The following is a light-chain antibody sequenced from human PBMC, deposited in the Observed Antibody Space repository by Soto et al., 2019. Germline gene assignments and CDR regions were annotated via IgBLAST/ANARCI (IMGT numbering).Light chain of an antibody. V-gene: IGLV2-14*01. CDR1: SSDVGGYKY. J-gene: IGLJ2*01. CDR3: RSYTSSSTLV. Sequence: QSALTQPASVFGSPGKSITISCNGTSSDVGGYKYVSWYQQHPGKDPKLMIFEVINRPSWFSNRFSGSKSGNTASLTIAGIKAEAEDSYYCRSYTSSSTLVFGGGTKLTVL. CDR2: EVI.